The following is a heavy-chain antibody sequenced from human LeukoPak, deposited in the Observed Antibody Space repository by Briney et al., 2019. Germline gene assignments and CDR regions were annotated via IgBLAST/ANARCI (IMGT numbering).Heavy chain of an antibody. V-gene: IGHV1-8*01. CDR1: GYPFTTYD. CDR2: INPMGMR. D-gene: IGHD1-7*01. J-gene: IGHJ4*02. CDR3: ARGGQSEL. Sequence: ASVKVSCKASGYPFTTYDINWVRQAAGQGLEWVGWINPMGMRAYAQKFQGRVSMTTNTSINTAYMELSSLRSDDTAVYYCARGGQSELWGQGTLVTVSS.